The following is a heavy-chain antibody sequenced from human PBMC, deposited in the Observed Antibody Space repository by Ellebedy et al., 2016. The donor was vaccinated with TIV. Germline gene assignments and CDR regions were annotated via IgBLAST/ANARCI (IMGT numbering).Heavy chain of an antibody. CDR2: IGSSITTI. Sequence: PGGSLRLSCAASGFTFSSYSMNWVRQAPGKGLEWVSYIGSSITTIYYADSVKGRFTISRDNAKNSLYLQMNSLRADDTAVYYCARGGGSRLQWAFDYWGQGTLVTVSS. V-gene: IGHV3-48*04. CDR1: GFTFSSYS. D-gene: IGHD1-26*01. CDR3: ARGGGSRLQWAFDY. J-gene: IGHJ4*02.